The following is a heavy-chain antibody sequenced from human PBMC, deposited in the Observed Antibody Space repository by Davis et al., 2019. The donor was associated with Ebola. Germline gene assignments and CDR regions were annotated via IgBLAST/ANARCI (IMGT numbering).Heavy chain of an antibody. V-gene: IGHV4-4*07. CDR1: GGSISSYY. Sequence: SETLSLTCTVSGGSISSYYWSWIRQPAGKGLEWTGRIYTSGSTNYNPSLKSRVTMSVDTSKNQFSLKVRSVTAADTAVYYCARQTLSYLVHFDYWGQGTLVTVSS. J-gene: IGHJ4*02. D-gene: IGHD1-26*01. CDR3: ARQTLSYLVHFDY. CDR2: IYTSGST.